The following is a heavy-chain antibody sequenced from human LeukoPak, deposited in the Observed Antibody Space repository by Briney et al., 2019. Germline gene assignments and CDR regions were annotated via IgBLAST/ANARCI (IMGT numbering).Heavy chain of an antibody. V-gene: IGHV6-1*01. Sequence: SPTLSLTFAISGASVSINSGAWNWIRQCPSRGLEWVGRTCNKSRGNYYYTASVKSRITINQDTSKNQFSLQLNSVTPEDTAVYFCASVGQYCGSWYPLRAEFDPWGQGTLVTVSS. J-gene: IGHJ5*02. CDR2: TCNKSRGNY. D-gene: IGHD6-19*01. CDR1: GASVSINSGA. CDR3: ASVGQYCGSWYPLRAEFDP.